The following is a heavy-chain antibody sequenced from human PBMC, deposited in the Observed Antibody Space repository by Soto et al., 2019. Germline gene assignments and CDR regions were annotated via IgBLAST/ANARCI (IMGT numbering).Heavy chain of an antibody. CDR2: ISSSSGTI. J-gene: IGHJ4*02. Sequence: GGSLRLSCAASGFSFSDYYMTWIRQAPGSGLEWVSYISSSSGTISYANSVKGRFTISRDNAQKSLYLQMSSLRAEDTAVYYCARGTYSSKTDFDYWGQGTLVTVYS. D-gene: IGHD6-13*01. CDR1: GFSFSDYY. V-gene: IGHV3-11*01. CDR3: ARGTYSSKTDFDY.